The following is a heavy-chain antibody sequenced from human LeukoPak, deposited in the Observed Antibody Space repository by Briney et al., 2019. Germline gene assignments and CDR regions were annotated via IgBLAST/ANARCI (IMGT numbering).Heavy chain of an antibody. D-gene: IGHD1-26*01. CDR1: GFTFSDYY. V-gene: IGHV3-11*01. CDR2: ISNSGSTI. J-gene: IGHJ5*02. CDR3: ARAPKFRLVGVPKGPFDP. Sequence: PGGSLRLSCAASGFTFSDYYMSWIRQAPGKGLEWVSYISNSGSTIYYADSVKGRFFISRDNAKNSLYLQMTSLRAEDTAVYYCARAPKFRLVGVPKGPFDPWGQGTLVTVSS.